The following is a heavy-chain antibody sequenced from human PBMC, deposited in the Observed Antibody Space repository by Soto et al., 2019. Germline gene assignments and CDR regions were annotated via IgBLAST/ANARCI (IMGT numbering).Heavy chain of an antibody. J-gene: IGHJ4*02. Sequence: LRLSCAASGFTFSSYWMHWVRQAPGKGLVWVSRINSDGSSTSYADSVKGRFTISRDNAKNSLYLQMNSLRAEDTAVYYCASPPGGDYEMYYFDYWGQGTLVTVSS. D-gene: IGHD4-17*01. CDR2: INSDGSST. V-gene: IGHV3-74*01. CDR3: ASPPGGDYEMYYFDY. CDR1: GFTFSSYW.